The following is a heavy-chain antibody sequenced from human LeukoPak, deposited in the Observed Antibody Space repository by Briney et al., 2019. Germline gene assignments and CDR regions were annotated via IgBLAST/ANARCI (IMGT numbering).Heavy chain of an antibody. V-gene: IGHV1-46*01. Sequence: ASVKVSCKASGYTFTSYDINWVRQATGQGLEWMGIINPSGGSTSYAQKFQGRVTMTRDMSTSTVYMELSSLRSEDTAVYYCASLPNTMIVVEGWPVWGQGTMVTVSS. D-gene: IGHD3-22*01. CDR3: ASLPNTMIVVEGWPV. J-gene: IGHJ3*01. CDR1: GYTFTSYD. CDR2: INPSGGST.